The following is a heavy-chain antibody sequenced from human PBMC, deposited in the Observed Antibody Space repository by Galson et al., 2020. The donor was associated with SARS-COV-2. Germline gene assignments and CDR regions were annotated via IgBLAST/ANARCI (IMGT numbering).Heavy chain of an antibody. V-gene: IGHV4-4*02. D-gene: IGHD3-22*01. Sequence: SETLSLTCAVSGGSISSSNWWSWVRQSPGKGLDWIGEIYHTGSTNYNPSLKSQVTISVDKSKNQFSLKLNSVTAADTAVYYCARASRSWRDYYDSSGSYYGRPYYFDYWGQGTLVTVSS. J-gene: IGHJ4*02. CDR2: IYHTGST. CDR3: ARASRSWRDYYDSSGSYYGRPYYFDY. CDR1: GGSISSSNW.